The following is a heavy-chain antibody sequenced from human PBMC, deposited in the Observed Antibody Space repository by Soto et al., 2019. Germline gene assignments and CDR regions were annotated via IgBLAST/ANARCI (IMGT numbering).Heavy chain of an antibody. CDR2: ISYDGSNK. V-gene: IGHV3-30*18. J-gene: IGHJ6*02. D-gene: IGHD3-3*01. CDR3: AKATIFGVVPLEDGMDV. CDR1: GFTFSSYG. Sequence: GGSLRLSCAASGFTFSSYGMHWVRQAPGKGLEWVAVISYDGSNKYYADSVKGRFTISRDNSKNTLYLQMNSLRAEDTAVYYCAKATIFGVVPLEDGMDVWGQGTTVTVSS.